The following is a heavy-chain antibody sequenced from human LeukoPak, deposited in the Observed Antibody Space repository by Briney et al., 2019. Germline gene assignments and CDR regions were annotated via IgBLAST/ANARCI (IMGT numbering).Heavy chain of an antibody. Sequence: GGSLRLSCEASGFTFSNYYMSWIRQAPGKGLEWVSHIKGNGATTYYADSVKGRFTISRDNSKNTLYLQMNSLRAEDTAVYYCAKDWYGIAAAGTSLGYYYYYMDVWGKGTTVTVSS. V-gene: IGHV3-11*04. D-gene: IGHD6-13*01. CDR1: GFTFSNYY. J-gene: IGHJ6*03. CDR2: IKGNGATT. CDR3: AKDWYGIAAAGTSLGYYYYYMDV.